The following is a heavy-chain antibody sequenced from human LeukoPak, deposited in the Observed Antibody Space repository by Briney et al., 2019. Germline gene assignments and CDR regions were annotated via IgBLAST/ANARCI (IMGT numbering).Heavy chain of an antibody. CDR3: VRDNPRCCGVVPANIDDY. CDR1: GFTFSSYG. V-gene: IGHV3-30*03. Sequence: GGSLRLSCAASGFTFSSYGMHWVRQAPGKGLEWVAVISYDGSNKYYADSVKGRFTISRDNSKNTLYLQMHSLNAEDTAVYFCVRDNPRCCGVVPANIDDYWGQGALVTVSS. CDR2: ISYDGSNK. J-gene: IGHJ4*02. D-gene: IGHD2-21*02.